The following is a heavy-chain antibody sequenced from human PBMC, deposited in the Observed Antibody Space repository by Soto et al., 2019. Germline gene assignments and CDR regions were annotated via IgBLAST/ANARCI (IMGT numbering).Heavy chain of an antibody. CDR1: GFTLSNDL. D-gene: IGHD3-10*01. J-gene: IGHJ5*02. Sequence: GGSLRLSCSASGFTLSNDLVHWVRQSPGKGLVWVSRISADGSDTAYADSVKGRFSISRDNATNTAYMELSSLTSGDTAMYYCTARTVVRAVIVYWFDPWGQGTLVTVSS. V-gene: IGHV3-74*01. CDR3: TARTVVRAVIVYWFDP. CDR2: ISADGSDT.